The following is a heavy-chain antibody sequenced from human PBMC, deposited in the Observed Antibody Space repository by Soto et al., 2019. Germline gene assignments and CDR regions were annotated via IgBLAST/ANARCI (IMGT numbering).Heavy chain of an antibody. D-gene: IGHD1-1*01. J-gene: IGHJ4*02. V-gene: IGHV1-69*01. CDR3: AREVSRATTPTLGKD. Sequence: QVQLVQSGAEVKKPGSSVKVSCKASGGPFSSYAISWVRQAPGQGLEWMGGIIPIFGTANYAQKFQGRVTITADESTSTAYMELSSLRSEDTAVYYCAREVSRATTPTLGKDWGQGTLVTVSS. CDR1: GGPFSSYA. CDR2: IIPIFGTA.